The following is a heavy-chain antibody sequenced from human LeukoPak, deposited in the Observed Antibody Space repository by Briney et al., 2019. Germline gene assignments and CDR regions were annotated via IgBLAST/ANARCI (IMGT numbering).Heavy chain of an antibody. J-gene: IGHJ4*02. CDR1: GYTLTELS. Sequence: ASVKVSCKVSGYTLTELSMHWVRQAPGKGLEWMGGFDLEDGETIYAQKFQGRVTMTEDTSTDTAYMELSSLRSEDTAVYYCATALSGYYSFDYWGQGTLVTVSS. CDR3: ATALSGYYSFDY. CDR2: FDLEDGET. D-gene: IGHD3-22*01. V-gene: IGHV1-24*01.